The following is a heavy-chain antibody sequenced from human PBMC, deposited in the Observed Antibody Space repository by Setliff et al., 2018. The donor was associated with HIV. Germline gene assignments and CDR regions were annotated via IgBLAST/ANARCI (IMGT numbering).Heavy chain of an antibody. CDR3: ARHDSGGYYSLDY. D-gene: IGHD3-22*01. J-gene: IGHJ4*02. CDR1: GGSINSTSYY. Sequence: TLSLTCTVSGGSINSTSYYWGWIRQPAGKGLEWIGRVSSRGDTNYNPSLKSRVTMSVDTSKNQFSLKLSSVTAADTAVYYCARHDSGGYYSLDYWGQGTLVTVSS. CDR2: VSSRGDT. V-gene: IGHV4-61*02.